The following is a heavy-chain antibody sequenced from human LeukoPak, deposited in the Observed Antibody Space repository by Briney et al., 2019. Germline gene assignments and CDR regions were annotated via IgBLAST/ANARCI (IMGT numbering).Heavy chain of an antibody. CDR3: AKDISSGSYYGYFQH. Sequence: GGSLRLSCAASGFTFSAYGMHWVRQAPGKGLVWVSRINPDGSTTSYADSVKGRFTVSRDNAKNTLYLQMNSLRAEDTALYYCAKDISSGSYYGYFQHWGQGTLVTVSS. CDR2: INPDGSTT. CDR1: GFTFSAYG. V-gene: IGHV3-74*01. J-gene: IGHJ1*01. D-gene: IGHD1-26*01.